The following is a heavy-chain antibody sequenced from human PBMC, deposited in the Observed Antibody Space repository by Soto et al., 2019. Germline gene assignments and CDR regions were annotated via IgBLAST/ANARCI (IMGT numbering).Heavy chain of an antibody. CDR1: GYTFTSYG. D-gene: IGHD6-13*01. CDR3: ARVPYSSSWYGHMNLRFYLDY. CDR2: ISAYSGNT. V-gene: IGHV1-18*01. Sequence: ASVKVSCKASGYTFTSYGISWVRQAPGQGLEWMGWISAYSGNTNYAQKLQGRVTMTTDTSTNTAYMELRSLRSDDTAVYYCARVPYSSSWYGHMNLRFYLDYWGQGTLVTVSS. J-gene: IGHJ4*02.